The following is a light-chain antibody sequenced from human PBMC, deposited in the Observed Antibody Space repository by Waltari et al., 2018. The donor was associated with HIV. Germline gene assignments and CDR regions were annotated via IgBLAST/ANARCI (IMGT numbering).Light chain of an antibody. V-gene: IGKV4-1*01. CDR2: WAA. J-gene: IGKJ1*01. Sequence: DIVMTQPPDSLAVSLGDRATINCKSSQSVLYSSNNKNYLAWYQQKPGQPPKLPIYWAATRKSGVPDRFSGSGSGTDFTLTISCLQAEDVAVYYCQQYYSTPWTFGQGTKVEIK. CDR3: QQYYSTPWT. CDR1: QSVLYSSNNKNY.